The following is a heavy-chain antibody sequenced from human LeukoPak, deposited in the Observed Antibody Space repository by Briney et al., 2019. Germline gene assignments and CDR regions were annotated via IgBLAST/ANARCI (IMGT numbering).Heavy chain of an antibody. CDR3: AKCWTSDGVCFNFDH. J-gene: IGHJ4*02. CDR2: ISGSGDNT. Sequence: GGSLRLSCEASGLSFRSYGMSWVRQAPGKGLEWVSGISGSGDNTYYTDSVKGRFTIPRDNSKNTLYLQMNSLRVEDTAVYYCAKCWTSDGVCFNFDHWGQGALVTVSS. CDR1: GLSFRSYG. V-gene: IGHV3-23*01. D-gene: IGHD2-8*01.